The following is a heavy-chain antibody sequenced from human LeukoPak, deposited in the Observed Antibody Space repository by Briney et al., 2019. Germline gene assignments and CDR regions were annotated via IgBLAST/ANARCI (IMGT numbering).Heavy chain of an antibody. CDR3: AREDSSGSPLTSYFHC. J-gene: IGHJ4*02. D-gene: IGHD1-26*01. CDR2: ISRSGSTI. Sequence: GGSLRLSCAASGFTFSDYYMNWIRQAPGKGLEWVSSISRSGSTIYYADSVKGRFTISRDNAKNSLYLQMNSLRAEDTAVYFCAREDSSGSPLTSYFHCWGQGTLVTVSS. V-gene: IGHV3-11*01. CDR1: GFTFSDYY.